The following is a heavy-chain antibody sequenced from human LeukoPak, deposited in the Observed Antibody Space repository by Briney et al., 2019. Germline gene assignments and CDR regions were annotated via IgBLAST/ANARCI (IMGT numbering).Heavy chain of an antibody. CDR2: IYTSGST. J-gene: IGHJ3*02. CDR1: GGSISSDY. CDR3: ARDRTRLHDAFDI. Sequence: SETLSLTCTVSGGSISSDYWSWIRQPAGKGLEWIGRIYTSGSTNYNPSLKSRVTMSVDTSKNQFSLKLSSVTAADTAVYYCARDRTRLHDAFDIWGQGTMVTVSS. V-gene: IGHV4-4*07.